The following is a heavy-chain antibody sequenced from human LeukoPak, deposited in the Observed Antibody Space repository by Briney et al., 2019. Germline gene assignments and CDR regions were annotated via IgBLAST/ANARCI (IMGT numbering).Heavy chain of an antibody. CDR3: AIGPYGMDV. Sequence: GGSLRLSCAASGITFSSHSMSWVRQAPGKGLEWVSYISSSSSTIYYADSVKGRFTISRDNAKNSLYLQMNILRDEDTAVYYCAIGPYGMDVWGQGTTVTVSS. CDR1: GITFSSHS. J-gene: IGHJ6*02. V-gene: IGHV3-48*02. CDR2: ISSSSSTI.